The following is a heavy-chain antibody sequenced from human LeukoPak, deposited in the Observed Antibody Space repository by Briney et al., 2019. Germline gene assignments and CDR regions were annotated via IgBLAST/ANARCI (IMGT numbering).Heavy chain of an antibody. J-gene: IGHJ4*02. CDR1: GFTFTSYS. Sequence: GGSLRLSCAASGFTFTSYSMNWVRQAPGKGLEWVSVIYSGGSTYYADSVKGRFTISRDNSKNTLYLQMNSLRAEDTAVYYCARDRAAAGTDYWGQGTLVTVSS. CDR2: IYSGGST. V-gene: IGHV3-53*01. CDR3: ARDRAAAGTDY. D-gene: IGHD6-13*01.